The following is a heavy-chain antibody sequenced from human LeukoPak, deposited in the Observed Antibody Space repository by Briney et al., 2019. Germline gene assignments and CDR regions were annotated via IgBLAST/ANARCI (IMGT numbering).Heavy chain of an antibody. CDR2: IYPGGSNG. Sequence: GESLKISCKCSGFDFTAYGIAWVRQMPGKGLEWVGNIYPGGSNGRYSPSFQGQVTMSADKSITTVYLQWSSLKASDTAMYYCARHFHSAWFSFWGQGSLVTVSS. D-gene: IGHD3-9*01. CDR3: ARHFHSAWFSF. CDR1: GFDFTAYG. J-gene: IGHJ4*02. V-gene: IGHV5-51*01.